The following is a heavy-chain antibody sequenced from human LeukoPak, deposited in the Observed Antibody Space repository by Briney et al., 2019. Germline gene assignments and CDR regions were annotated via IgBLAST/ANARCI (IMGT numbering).Heavy chain of an antibody. D-gene: IGHD3-22*01. Sequence: GRSLRLSCAASGFSFDDYAMHWVRQVPGRGLEWVSVIYSGGSTYYADSVKGRFTISRDNSKNTLYLQMNSLRAEDTAVYYCARVGYYYDSSGYYYQDWGQGTLVTVSS. J-gene: IGHJ1*01. CDR3: ARVGYYYDSSGYYYQD. V-gene: IGHV3-66*01. CDR2: IYSGGST. CDR1: GFSFDDYA.